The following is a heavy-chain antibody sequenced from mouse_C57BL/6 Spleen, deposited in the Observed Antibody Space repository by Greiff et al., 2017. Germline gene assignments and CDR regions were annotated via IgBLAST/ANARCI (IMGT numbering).Heavy chain of an antibody. Sequence: QVQLQQPGAELVRPGSSVKLSCKASGYTFTSYWMHWVKQRPIQGLEWIGNIDPSDSETNYNQKFKDKATLTVDKSSSTAYMQLSSLTSEDSAVYYCARGYDYDPYYAMDYWGQGTSVTVSS. V-gene: IGHV1-52*01. D-gene: IGHD2-4*01. CDR1: GYTFTSYW. J-gene: IGHJ4*01. CDR2: IDPSDSET. CDR3: ARGYDYDPYYAMDY.